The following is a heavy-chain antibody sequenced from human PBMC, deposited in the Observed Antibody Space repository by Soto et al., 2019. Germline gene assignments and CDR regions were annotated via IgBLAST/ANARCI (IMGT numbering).Heavy chain of an antibody. J-gene: IGHJ6*02. CDR2: ISKSAATP. D-gene: IGHD3-3*01. Sequence: EVQLLQSGGGLVQPGGSLRLSCVPSGFILSTSAMSWVRQAPGKGLEWVSGISKSAATPYYADSVKGRFTISRDNSKNTLYLQMNSLRAEDTAVYFCAKGPTIFGVVISYDYYYGMDVWGQGTTVTVSS. CDR1: GFILSTSA. V-gene: IGHV3-23*01. CDR3: AKGPTIFGVVISYDYYYGMDV.